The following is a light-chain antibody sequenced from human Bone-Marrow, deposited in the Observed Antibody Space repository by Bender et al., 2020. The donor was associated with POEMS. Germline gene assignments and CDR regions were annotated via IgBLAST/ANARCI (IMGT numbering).Light chain of an antibody. Sequence: QSVLTQPPSVSGAPGQRVTISCTGSSFNIGAGYDVHWYQQLPGTAPKLLIYANNNRPSGVPDRFSGSKSGTSASLAITGLQAEDEADYHCQSYDSSLSEGVFGGGTKLTVL. CDR1: SFNIGAGYD. CDR2: ANN. CDR3: QSYDSSLSEGV. J-gene: IGLJ3*02. V-gene: IGLV1-40*01.